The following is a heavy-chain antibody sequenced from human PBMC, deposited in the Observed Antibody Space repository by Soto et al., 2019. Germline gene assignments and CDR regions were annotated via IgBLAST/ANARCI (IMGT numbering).Heavy chain of an antibody. D-gene: IGHD4-4*01. J-gene: IGHJ6*02. V-gene: IGHV3-30*03. Sequence: GGSLRLSCAASGFTFTSYGMHCVRHAPGKGLEWMALILHDGSAEYYADSVKGRFTISRDNSKNTLYLQMNSLRAEDTAVYYCARSRDGYSFYFYYGMDGWGQGTTVTVSS. CDR2: ILHDGSAE. CDR1: GFTFTSYG. CDR3: ARSRDGYSFYFYYGMDG.